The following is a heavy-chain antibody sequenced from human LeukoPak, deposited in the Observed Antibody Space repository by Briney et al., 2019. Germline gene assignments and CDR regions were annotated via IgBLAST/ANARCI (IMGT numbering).Heavy chain of an antibody. Sequence: GGSLRLSCAASGFTVSSNYMSWVRQAPGKGLEWVSVIYSGGSTYYADSVKGRFTISRDNSKNTLYLQMNSLRAEDTAVYYCARDQTLNDYVLVSVGLNYYYYGMDVWGQGTTVTVSS. J-gene: IGHJ6*02. D-gene: IGHD4-17*01. CDR1: GFTVSSNY. CDR2: IYSGGST. CDR3: ARDQTLNDYVLVSVGLNYYYYGMDV. V-gene: IGHV3-53*01.